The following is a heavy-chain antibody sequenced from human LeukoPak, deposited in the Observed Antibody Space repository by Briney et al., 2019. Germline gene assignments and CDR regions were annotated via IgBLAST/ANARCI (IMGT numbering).Heavy chain of an antibody. CDR1: GGSISSYY. Sequence: KPSETLSLTCTVSGGSISSYYWSWIRQPAGKGLEWIGRIYTSGSTDYNPSLKSRVTMSVDTSKNQFSLKLSSVTAADTAVYYCARVTNYYDSSGYSYYYYYYMDVWGKGTTVTVSS. D-gene: IGHD3-22*01. CDR3: ARVTNYYDSSGYSYYYYYYMDV. V-gene: IGHV4-4*07. CDR2: IYTSGST. J-gene: IGHJ6*03.